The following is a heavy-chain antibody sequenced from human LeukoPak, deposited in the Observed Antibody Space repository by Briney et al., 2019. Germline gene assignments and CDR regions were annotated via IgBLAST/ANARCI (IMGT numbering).Heavy chain of an antibody. CDR2: IYYGGST. D-gene: IGHD2-15*01. CDR1: GYSISSGNY. Sequence: SETLSLTCAVSGYSISSGNYWSWMRQPPGKGLEWIGYIYYGGSTNYNPSLKSRVSMSVDTSKNQFSLNLSSVTAADTAVYHCARLLAGCPGGRCRAHFDYWGQGTLVTVSS. J-gene: IGHJ4*02. CDR3: ARLLAGCPGGRCRAHFDY. V-gene: IGHV4-61*01.